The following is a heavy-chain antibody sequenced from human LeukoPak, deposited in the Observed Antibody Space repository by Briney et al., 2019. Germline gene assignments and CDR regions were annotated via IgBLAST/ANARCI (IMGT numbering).Heavy chain of an antibody. CDR1: GFTFSSYG. CDR2: IWYDGSNK. D-gene: IGHD4/OR15-4a*01. V-gene: IGHV3-33*06. CDR3: AKDSDYGGSPSDY. Sequence: GGSLRLSCAASGFTFSSYGMHWVRQAPGKGLEWVAVIWYDGSNKYYADSAKGRFTISRDNSKNTLYLQMNSLRAEDTAVYYCAKDSDYGGSPSDYWGQGTLVTVSS. J-gene: IGHJ4*02.